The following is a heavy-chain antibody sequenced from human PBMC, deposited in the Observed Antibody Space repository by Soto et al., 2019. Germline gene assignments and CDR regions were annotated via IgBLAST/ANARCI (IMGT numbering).Heavy chain of an antibody. D-gene: IGHD3-22*01. J-gene: IGHJ4*01. CDR3: ARVKVGVDRSGFVY. CDR1: GGSFSDYY. Sequence: QVQLQQWGARLLKPSETLSLTCAVYGGSFSDYYWSWIRQPPGKGLEWVGEINHSGSTNYNPSLKSRVTIAVDTCKSQFSLKLSSVTAAGTAVYYGARVKVGVDRSGFVYWCHGTLVTVSS. CDR2: INHSGST. V-gene: IGHV4-34*01.